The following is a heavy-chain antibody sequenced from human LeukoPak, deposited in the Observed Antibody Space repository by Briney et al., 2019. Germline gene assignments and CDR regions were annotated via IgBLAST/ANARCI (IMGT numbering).Heavy chain of an antibody. D-gene: IGHD7-27*01. V-gene: IGHV4-39*07. J-gene: IGHJ5*02. CDR1: GGSISSSSYY. CDR2: IYYSGST. Sequence: SETLSLTCTVSGGSISSSSYYWGWIRQPPGKGLEWIGSIYYSGSTYYNSSLKSRVTISVDTSKNQFSLKVNSVTAADTAVYFCASPRYPYRWGWFAPSGQGTLVTVSS. CDR3: ASPRYPYRWGWFAP.